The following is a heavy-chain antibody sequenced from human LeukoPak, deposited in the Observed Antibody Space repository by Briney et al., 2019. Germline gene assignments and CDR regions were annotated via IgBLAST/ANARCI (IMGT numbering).Heavy chain of an antibody. CDR1: GFTFSSYA. Sequence: GGSLRLSCAASGFTFSSYAMSWVRQAPGKGLEWVSAISGSGGSTYYADSVKGRFTISRDNSKNTLYLQMNSLRAEDTAVYYCAGDFWSGYFQFDYWGQGTLVTVSS. D-gene: IGHD3-3*01. CDR2: ISGSGGST. CDR3: AGDFWSGYFQFDY. V-gene: IGHV3-23*01. J-gene: IGHJ4*02.